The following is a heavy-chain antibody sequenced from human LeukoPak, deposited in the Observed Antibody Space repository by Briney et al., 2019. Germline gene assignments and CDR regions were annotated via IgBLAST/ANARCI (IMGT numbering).Heavy chain of an antibody. CDR3: ARSKWGYAFDI. D-gene: IGHD7-27*01. J-gene: IGHJ3*02. CDR2: IDDSGSP. Sequence: SETLSLTCTVSGVSLSRYSWSWIRQSPGKGLEWLGSIDDSGSPNYNPSLKSRVTTSVDTSKNQFSLKLSSVTAADTAVYYCARSKWGYAFDIWGQGTMVTVSS. V-gene: IGHV4-59*01. CDR1: GVSLSRYS.